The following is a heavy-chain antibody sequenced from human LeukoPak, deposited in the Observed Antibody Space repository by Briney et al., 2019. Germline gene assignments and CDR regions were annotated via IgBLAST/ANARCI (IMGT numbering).Heavy chain of an antibody. D-gene: IGHD3-10*01. V-gene: IGHV3-30*03. CDR1: GFTLKNYG. Sequence: TGGSLRLSCAASGFTLKNYGMHWVRQAPSKWREWVSIISYDGSNKYYADSVKGRFTISRDNSKSTLYLQMNSLRTEDTAVYFCATLRYGSGSYYADYWGQGTQVTVSS. CDR2: ISYDGSNK. CDR3: ATLRYGSGSYYADY. J-gene: IGHJ4*02.